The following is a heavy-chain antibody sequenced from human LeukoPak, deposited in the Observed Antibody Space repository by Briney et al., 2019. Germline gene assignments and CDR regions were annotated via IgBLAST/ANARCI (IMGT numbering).Heavy chain of an antibody. CDR3: ARESRRDGYNLAFDY. J-gene: IGHJ4*02. CDR2: IRSDGSDT. V-gene: IGHV3-74*01. D-gene: IGHD5-24*01. Sequence: GGSLRLSCAASGFTFSDTWMHWVRQAPGEGLVWVSRIRSDGSDTRYAESVKGRFTISRDNAKNSLYLQMNSLRAEDTAVYYCARESRRDGYNLAFDYWGQGTLVTVSS. CDR1: GFTFSDTW.